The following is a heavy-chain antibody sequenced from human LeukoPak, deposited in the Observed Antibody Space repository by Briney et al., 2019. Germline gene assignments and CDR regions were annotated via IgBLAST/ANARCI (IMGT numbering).Heavy chain of an antibody. D-gene: IGHD1-14*01. CDR3: ARDMGTG. CDR1: GFTFSSYS. J-gene: IGHJ4*02. Sequence: GGSLRLSCAASGFTFSSYSMNWVRQAPGKGLEWVSSISSSSYIYYADSVKGRFTISRDNAKNSLYLQMNSLRAEDTAVYYRARDMGTGGGQGTLVTVSS. CDR2: ISSSSYI. V-gene: IGHV3-21*01.